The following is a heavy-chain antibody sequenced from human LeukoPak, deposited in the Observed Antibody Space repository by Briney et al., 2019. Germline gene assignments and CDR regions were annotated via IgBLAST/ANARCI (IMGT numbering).Heavy chain of an antibody. J-gene: IGHJ3*02. D-gene: IGHD3-10*01. V-gene: IGHV3-23*01. CDR3: ARGSMVRGVIITRGAFDI. Sequence: GGSLRLSCTASTFTLGGYAMSWVRQAPGKGLEWVSAISGSGTSTYYADSVKGRFTISRDNSKNTLYLQMNSLRAEDTAVYYCARGSMVRGVIITRGAFDIWGQGTMVTVSS. CDR1: TFTLGGYA. CDR2: ISGSGTST.